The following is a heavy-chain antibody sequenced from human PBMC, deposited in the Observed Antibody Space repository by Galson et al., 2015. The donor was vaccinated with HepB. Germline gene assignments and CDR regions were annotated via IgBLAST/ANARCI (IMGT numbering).Heavy chain of an antibody. CDR3: ARARGGEYYDILTGYYDY. CDR2: ISAYNGNT. V-gene: IGHV1-18*01. J-gene: IGHJ4*02. CDR1: GYTFTSYG. Sequence: QSGAEVKKPGASVKVSCKASGYTFTSYGISWVRQAPGQGLEWMGWISAYNGNTNYAQKLQGRVTMTTDTSTSTAYMELRSLRSDDTAVYYCARARGGEYYDILTGYYDYWGQGTLVTVSS. D-gene: IGHD3-9*01.